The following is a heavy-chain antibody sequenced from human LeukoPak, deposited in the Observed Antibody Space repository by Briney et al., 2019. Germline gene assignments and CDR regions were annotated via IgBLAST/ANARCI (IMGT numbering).Heavy chain of an antibody. V-gene: IGHV3-33*01. D-gene: IGHD4-17*01. CDR3: ARDVSIDPPYGDYIDY. CDR1: GFTFSNYG. J-gene: IGHJ4*02. CDR2: IWYDGSKK. Sequence: GRSLRLSCAASGFTFSNYGMHWVRQAPGKGLEWVAVIWYDGSKKFYADSVRGRFTISRDDSKNTLYLQMNSLRAEDTAVYYCARDVSIDPPYGDYIDYWGQGTLVTASS.